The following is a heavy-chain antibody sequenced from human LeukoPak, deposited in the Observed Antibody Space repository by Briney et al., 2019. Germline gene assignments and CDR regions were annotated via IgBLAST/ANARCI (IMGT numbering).Heavy chain of an antibody. V-gene: IGHV5-51*01. Sequence: GGSLEISFKGSGYRFTSYWIGWVRQMPGKGLEWMGIIYPGDSDTRYSPSFQGQVTISADKSISTAYLQWSSLKASDTAMYYCARRDGSYYYSDYWGQGTLVTVSS. D-gene: IGHD1-26*01. CDR1: GYRFTSYW. CDR2: IYPGDSDT. CDR3: ARRDGSYYYSDY. J-gene: IGHJ4*02.